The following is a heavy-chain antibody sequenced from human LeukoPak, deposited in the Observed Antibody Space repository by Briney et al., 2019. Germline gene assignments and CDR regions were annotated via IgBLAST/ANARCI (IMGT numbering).Heavy chain of an antibody. CDR1: GFTFSTYG. J-gene: IGHJ4*02. Sequence: GGSLRLSCAASGFTFSTYGMHWVRQAPGKGLEWVSLISWDGGSTYYADSVKGRFTISRDNSKNSLYLQMNSLRAEDTALYYCAKGSSGYYYFDYWGQGTLVTVSS. CDR2: ISWDGGST. CDR3: AKGSSGYYYFDY. V-gene: IGHV3-43D*03. D-gene: IGHD3-22*01.